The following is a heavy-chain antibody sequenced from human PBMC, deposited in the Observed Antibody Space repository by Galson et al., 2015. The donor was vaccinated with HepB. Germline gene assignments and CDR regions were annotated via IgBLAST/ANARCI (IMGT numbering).Heavy chain of an antibody. Sequence: SVKVSCKASGYAFSNYCITWVRQAPGQGLEWMGWISTYNHKTDYAQKLQGRVTMTTDTSTTTAYMELRSLRSDDTAVYYCARGPLVLGVGGSPSQWFDPVGPRTLVTIHS. CDR2: ISTYNHKT. V-gene: IGHV1-18*01. J-gene: IGHJ5*02. D-gene: IGHD2-15*01. CDR1: GYAFSNYC. CDR3: ARGPLVLGVGGSPSQWFDP.